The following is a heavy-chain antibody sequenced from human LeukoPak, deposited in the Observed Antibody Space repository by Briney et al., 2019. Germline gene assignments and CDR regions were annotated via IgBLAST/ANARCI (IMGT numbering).Heavy chain of an antibody. J-gene: IGHJ4*02. Sequence: GGSLRLSCAASGFTVSSNYMSWVRQAPGKGLEWVSVIHSGGSTYYADSVKGRFTISRDNSKNTLYLQMNSLRAEDTAVYYCARGALYCSSTSCSLDYWGQGTLVTVSS. CDR2: IHSGGST. D-gene: IGHD2-2*01. CDR1: GFTVSSNY. V-gene: IGHV3-53*01. CDR3: ARGALYCSSTSCSLDY.